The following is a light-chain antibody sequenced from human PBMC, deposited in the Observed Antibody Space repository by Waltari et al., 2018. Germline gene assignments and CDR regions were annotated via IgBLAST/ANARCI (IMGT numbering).Light chain of an antibody. CDR1: ERIGTS. J-gene: IGKJ1*01. CDR2: HAS. Sequence: DIQMTQSPSTLSASVGDRVTFTCRASERIGTSLAWYQQQSGKAPKLLIYHASTLEGGVPSRFSGSGSGTEFTLTISSLQPDDFATYFCQQYYTYSLWAFGQGTKVETK. CDR3: QQYYTYSLWA. V-gene: IGKV1-5*01.